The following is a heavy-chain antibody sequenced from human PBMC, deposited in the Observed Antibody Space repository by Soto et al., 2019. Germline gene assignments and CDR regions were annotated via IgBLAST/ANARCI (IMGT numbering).Heavy chain of an antibody. CDR2: IWYDGSNK. D-gene: IGHD6-13*01. CDR3: AREXSSWYKSISDYYYGMDV. CDR1: GFTFSSYG. J-gene: IGHJ6*02. Sequence: SCAASGFTFSSYGMHWVRQAPGKGLEWVAVIWYDGSNKYYADSVKGRFTISRDNSKNTLYLQMNSLRAEDTAVYYCAREXSSWYKSISDYYYGMDVWGQGTTVTVSS. V-gene: IGHV3-33*01.